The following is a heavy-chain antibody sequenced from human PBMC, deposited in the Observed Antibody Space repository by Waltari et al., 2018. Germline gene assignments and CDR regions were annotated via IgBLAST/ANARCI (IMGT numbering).Heavy chain of an antibody. V-gene: IGHV3-7*01. J-gene: IGHJ5*02. Sequence: EVQLVESGGGLVQPGGSLRLSCAASGFTFSSYWMTWVRQAPGKGWEWVDNIKQDGSAKNHVDSVRGRFTISRDNAKNSLYLQMNSLRAEDTAVYYCARELTTVKSRFDPWGQGTLVTVSS. CDR1: GFTFSSYW. CDR3: ARELTTVKSRFDP. D-gene: IGHD4-17*01. CDR2: IKQDGSAK.